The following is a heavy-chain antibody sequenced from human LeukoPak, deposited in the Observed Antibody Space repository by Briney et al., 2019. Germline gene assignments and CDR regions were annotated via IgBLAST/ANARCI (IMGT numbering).Heavy chain of an antibody. D-gene: IGHD6-6*01. CDR2: ISYGGSNK. CDR3: ARGWYSSSSGDY. CDR1: GFTFSSYA. Sequence: GGSLRLSCAASGFTFSSYAMHWVRQAPGKGLEWVAVISYGGSNKYYADSVKGRFTISRDNSKNTLYLQMNSLRAEDTAVYYCARGWYSSSSGDYWGQGTLVTVSS. J-gene: IGHJ4*02. V-gene: IGHV3-30-3*01.